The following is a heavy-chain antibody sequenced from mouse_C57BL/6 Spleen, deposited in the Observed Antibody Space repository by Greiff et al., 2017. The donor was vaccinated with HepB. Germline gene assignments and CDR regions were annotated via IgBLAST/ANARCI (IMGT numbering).Heavy chain of an antibody. CDR3: TSITTVVAPSFAY. V-gene: IGHV14-4*01. CDR2: IDPENGDT. J-gene: IGHJ3*01. D-gene: IGHD1-1*01. CDR1: GFNIKDDY. Sequence: EVHLVESGAELVRPGASVKLSCTASGFNIKDDYMHWVKQRPEQGLEWIGWIDPENGDTEYASKFQGKATITADTSSNTAYLQLSSLTSEDTAVYYCTSITTVVAPSFAYWGQGTLVTVSA.